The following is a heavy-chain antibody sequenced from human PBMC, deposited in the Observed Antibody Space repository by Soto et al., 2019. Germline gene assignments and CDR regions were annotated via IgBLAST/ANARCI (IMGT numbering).Heavy chain of an antibody. Sequence: GGSLRLSCAASGFTFSSYSMNWVHQAPGKGLEWVSYISSSRSTIYYADSVKGRFTISRDNAKNSLYLQMNSLRDEDTAVYYCARGTPIAVAATDAFDIWGQGTMVTVSS. CDR1: GFTFSSYS. CDR2: ISSSRSTI. J-gene: IGHJ3*02. CDR3: ARGTPIAVAATDAFDI. V-gene: IGHV3-48*02. D-gene: IGHD6-19*01.